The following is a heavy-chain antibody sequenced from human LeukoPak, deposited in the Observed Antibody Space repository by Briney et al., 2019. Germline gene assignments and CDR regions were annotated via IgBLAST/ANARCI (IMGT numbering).Heavy chain of an antibody. Sequence: GGSLRLSCAASGFIFSNYAMHWVRQAPGKGLEWVAFIRFDETNRYYADSVKGRFTISRDNPRNSLYLQMNSLRPEDTAIYYCAKAISMAHGMDVWGKGTTVTISS. CDR2: IRFDETNR. V-gene: IGHV3-30*02. CDR3: AKAISMAHGMDV. J-gene: IGHJ6*04. CDR1: GFIFSNYA. D-gene: IGHD3-3*02.